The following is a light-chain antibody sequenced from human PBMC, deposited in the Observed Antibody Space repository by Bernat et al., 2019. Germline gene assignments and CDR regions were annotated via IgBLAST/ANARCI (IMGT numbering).Light chain of an antibody. V-gene: IGKV3-20*01. CDR3: QHYGTSFLFT. CDR2: GTF. J-gene: IGKJ3*01. CDR1: QSVASSY. Sequence: EIVLTQSPGTLSLSPGESATLSCRTSQSVASSYLAWYQQKPGQAPRLLIYGTFSRATGIPDRFSGSGSGTDFTLTISRLEPEDFAVYYCQHYGTSFLFTFGPGTKVDL.